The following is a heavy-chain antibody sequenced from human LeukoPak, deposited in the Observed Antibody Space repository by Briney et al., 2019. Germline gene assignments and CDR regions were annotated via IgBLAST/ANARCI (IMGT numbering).Heavy chain of an antibody. V-gene: IGHV4-34*01. CDR2: INHSGST. CDR1: GGSFSGYY. J-gene: IGHJ4*02. Sequence: SETLSLTCAVYGGSFSGYYWSWIRQPPGKGLEWIGEINHSGSTNYNPSLKSRVTMSVDTSKNQFSLKLSSVTAADTAVYYCARGRDYDFWSGYYPSIPFDYWGQGTLVTVSS. CDR3: ARGRDYDFWSGYYPSIPFDY. D-gene: IGHD3-3*01.